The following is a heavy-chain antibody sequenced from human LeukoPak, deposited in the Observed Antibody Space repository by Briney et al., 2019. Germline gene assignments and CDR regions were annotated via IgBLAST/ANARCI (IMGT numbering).Heavy chain of an antibody. CDR1: GGSFSGYY. CDR3: ARGSPFSVFDY. J-gene: IGHJ4*02. CDR2: INHSGST. Sequence: PSETLSLTCAVYGGSFSGYYWSWIRQPPGKGLEWIGEINHSGSTNYNPSLKSRVTISVDTSKNQFSLKLSSVTAADTAVYYCARGSPFSVFDYWGQGTLVTVSS. V-gene: IGHV4-34*01.